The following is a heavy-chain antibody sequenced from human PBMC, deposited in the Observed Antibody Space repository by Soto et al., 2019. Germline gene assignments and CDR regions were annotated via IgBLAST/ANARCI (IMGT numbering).Heavy chain of an antibody. CDR1: GGSISSYY. Sequence: SETLSLTCTVSGGSISSYYWSWIRQPPGKGLEWIGYIYYSGSTNYNPSLKSRVTISVDTSKNQFSLKLSSVTAADTDVYYCARDRNGLGYFDYWGQGNLVTVS. J-gene: IGHJ4*02. CDR3: ARDRNGLGYFDY. V-gene: IGHV4-59*01. D-gene: IGHD4-4*01. CDR2: IYYSGST.